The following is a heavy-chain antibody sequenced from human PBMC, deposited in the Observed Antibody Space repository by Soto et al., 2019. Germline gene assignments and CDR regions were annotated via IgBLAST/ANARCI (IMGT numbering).Heavy chain of an antibody. CDR1: GFTFSSYG. CDR2: IWYDGSNK. V-gene: IGHV3-33*01. J-gene: IGHJ4*02. CDR3: ARDHGYCSGGSCYSGYFDY. D-gene: IGHD2-15*01. Sequence: GGSLRLSCAASGFTFSSYGMHWVRQAPGKGLEWVAVIWYDGSNKYYADSVKGRFTISRDNSKNTLYLQMNSLRAEDTAVYYCARDHGYCSGGSCYSGYFDYWGQGTLVTVSS.